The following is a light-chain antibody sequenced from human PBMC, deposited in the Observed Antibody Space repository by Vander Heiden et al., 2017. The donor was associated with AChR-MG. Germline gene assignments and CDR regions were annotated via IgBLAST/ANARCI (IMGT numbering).Light chain of an antibody. CDR1: SGHSSYA. CDR3: QTGGTGILVV. Sequence: QLVLTPSPSTSASLGASVKLPCTLSSGHSSYAIAWHQQQPEKGSRYLMKLNSDGSHSKGDGIPDRFSGSSAGAERYLTISSLQAEDEADYYYQTGGTGILVVFGGGTKLTVL. CDR2: LNSDGSH. J-gene: IGLJ2*01. V-gene: IGLV4-69*01.